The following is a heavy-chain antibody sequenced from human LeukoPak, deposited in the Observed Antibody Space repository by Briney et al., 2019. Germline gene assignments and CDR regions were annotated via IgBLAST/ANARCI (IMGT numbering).Heavy chain of an antibody. V-gene: IGHV4-59*01. Sequence: PSETLSLTCTVSGGSMNSYYWSWLRQPPGEGPEWIGYTTYSGGTNCNPSLKSRVTISVDTSKNHFSLKLSSVTAADTAVYYCARGAGWWSHWGQGTLVTVSS. J-gene: IGHJ4*02. CDR3: ARGAGWWSH. CDR1: GGSMNSYY. D-gene: IGHD6-19*01. CDR2: TTYSGGT.